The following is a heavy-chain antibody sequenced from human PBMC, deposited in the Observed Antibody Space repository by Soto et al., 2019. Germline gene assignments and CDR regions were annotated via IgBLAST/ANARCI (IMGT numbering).Heavy chain of an antibody. V-gene: IGHV1-69*13. CDR3: ARVNYDFWSGHHPYYYYGMDV. J-gene: IGHJ6*02. CDR1: GGAFSSYA. CDR2: IIPIFGTA. Sequence: SVKVSCKASGGAFSSYAISWVRQAPGQGLEWMGGIIPIFGTANYAQKFQGRVTITADESTSTAYMELSSLRSEDTAVYYCARVNYDFWSGHHPYYYYGMDVWGQGTTVTVSS. D-gene: IGHD3-3*01.